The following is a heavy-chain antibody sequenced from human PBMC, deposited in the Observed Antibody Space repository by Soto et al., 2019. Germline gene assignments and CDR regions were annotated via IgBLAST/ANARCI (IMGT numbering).Heavy chain of an antibody. V-gene: IGHV4-39*01. CDR2: IYYSGST. J-gene: IGHJ4*02. CDR1: GGSISSSSYY. CDR3: ASGYSSSDNFDY. Sequence: SETLSLTCTVSGGSISSSSYYWGWLRQPPGKGLEWSGSIYYSGSTYYNPGLKSRVAISVDTSKNQFSLKLSSVTAADTAVYYCASGYSSSDNFDYWGQGTLVTVSS. D-gene: IGHD6-6*01.